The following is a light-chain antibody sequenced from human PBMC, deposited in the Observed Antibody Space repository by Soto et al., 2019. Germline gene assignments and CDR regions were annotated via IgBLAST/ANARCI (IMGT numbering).Light chain of an antibody. Sequence: QSALTQPRSVSGSPGQSVTISCTGTSSDVGGYNYVSWYQHHPGRAPKLILYDVTERPSGVPNRFSGSKSGNTASLTISGLQAEDEADYYCCSYAGSYTYVFGTGTKLTVL. CDR3: CSYAGSYTYV. J-gene: IGLJ1*01. CDR2: DVT. CDR1: SSDVGGYNY. V-gene: IGLV2-11*01.